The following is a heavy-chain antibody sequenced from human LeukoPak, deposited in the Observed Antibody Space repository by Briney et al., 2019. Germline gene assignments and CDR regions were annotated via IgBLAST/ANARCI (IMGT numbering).Heavy chain of an antibody. CDR3: ARGPYYYDSSGYYLGWVFDY. CDR2: INHSGST. J-gene: IGHJ4*02. D-gene: IGHD3-22*01. CDR1: GGSFSGYY. V-gene: IGHV4-34*01. Sequence: SHTLSLTCAVYGGSFSGYYWSWIRQPPGKGLEWIGEINHSGSTNYNPSSKSRVTVSVDTTKNQFSLKLSSVTAADTAVYYCARGPYYYDSSGYYLGWVFDYWGQGTLVTVSS.